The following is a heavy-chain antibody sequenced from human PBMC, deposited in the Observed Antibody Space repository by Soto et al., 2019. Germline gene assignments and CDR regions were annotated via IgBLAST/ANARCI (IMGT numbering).Heavy chain of an antibody. J-gene: IGHJ4*02. Sequence: PGGSLRLSCAASGFTFSSYEMNWVRQAPGKGLEWVSNISTGGSSTYYADSVKGRFTISRDNAKNSLYLQMNSLRAEDTAVYYCARDGGSSGLFDYWGQGTLVTVPS. CDR1: GFTFSSYE. CDR3: ARDGGSSGLFDY. CDR2: ISTGGSST. D-gene: IGHD3-22*01. V-gene: IGHV3-48*03.